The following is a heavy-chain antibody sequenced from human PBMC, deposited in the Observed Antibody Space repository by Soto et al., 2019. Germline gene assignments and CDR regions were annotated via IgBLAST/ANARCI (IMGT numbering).Heavy chain of an antibody. CDR3: ARCIATGQLDP. Sequence: QVQLVQSGAEVKKPGASVKISCKASGYTFTRYTMNWVRQAPGQRLEWMGWINPDNGNTKSSQKFQDRVIITRDTSASTAYIDLSSLRSEDTAVYYCARCIATGQLDPWGQGTLVTVSS. D-gene: IGHD2-15*01. J-gene: IGHJ5*02. CDR1: GYTFTRYT. V-gene: IGHV1-3*01. CDR2: INPDNGNT.